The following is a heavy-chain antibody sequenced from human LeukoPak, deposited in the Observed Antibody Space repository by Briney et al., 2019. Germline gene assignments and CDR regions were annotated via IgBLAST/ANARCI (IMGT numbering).Heavy chain of an antibody. D-gene: IGHD2/OR15-2a*01. Sequence: GGSLRLSCAASGFTFRNYAMTWVRQAPGKGLEWVSTISGSGGTTYYADSVQGRLSISRDNSKNTLSLLMNSLRAEDTAVYYCAKPSSIVIVPTALQRSLDYWGQGALVTVSS. CDR3: AKPSSIVIVPTALQRSLDY. J-gene: IGHJ4*02. CDR1: GFTFRNYA. CDR2: ISGSGGTT. V-gene: IGHV3-23*01.